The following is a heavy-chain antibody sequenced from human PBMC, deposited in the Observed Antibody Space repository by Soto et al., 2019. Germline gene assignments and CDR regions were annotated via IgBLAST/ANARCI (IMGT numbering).Heavy chain of an antibody. CDR1: GFTFRSYG. J-gene: IGHJ3*01. CDR3: AKHAYYENDGFDV. CDR2: ISYDGSDE. Sequence: VRLVESGGGVVQPGRSLRLSCAASGFTFRSYGMHWVRQAPGKGLEWVALISYDGSDEYYGDSMQGRFSISRDNSKDSLYLQINSLRVEDTAVYYCAKHAYYENDGFDVWGQGTMVTVSS. D-gene: IGHD3-22*01. V-gene: IGHV3-30*18.